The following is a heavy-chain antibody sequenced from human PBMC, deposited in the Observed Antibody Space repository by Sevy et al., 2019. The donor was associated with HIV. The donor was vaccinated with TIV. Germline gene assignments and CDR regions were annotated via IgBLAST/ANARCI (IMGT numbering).Heavy chain of an antibody. CDR1: GFTFSSYG. V-gene: IGHV3-30*02. Sequence: GGSLRLSCAASGFTFSSYGMHWVRQAPGKGLEWVAFIRYDGSNKYYAASVKGRFTISRDNSKNTLYLQMNSLRAEDTAVYYCAKDRGRGYSYGYGYFDYWGQGTLVTVSS. CDR3: AKDRGRGYSYGYGYFDY. D-gene: IGHD5-18*01. J-gene: IGHJ4*02. CDR2: IRYDGSNK.